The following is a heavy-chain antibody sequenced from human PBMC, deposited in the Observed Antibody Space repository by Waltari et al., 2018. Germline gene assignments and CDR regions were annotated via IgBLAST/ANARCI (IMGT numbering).Heavy chain of an antibody. D-gene: IGHD3-16*01. CDR3: ARVGHYDNKGDALDDFEV. J-gene: IGHJ3*01. CDR1: GFTFSDYY. V-gene: IGHV3-72*01. CDR2: IRKKTLDFST. Sequence: VQLVESGGGLVQPGGSLRLSCEASGFTFSDYYIDWVRQAPGKGLEVVGRIRKKTLDFSTVYTATVKGRFTISRDDSKDSVYLQMNALKAEDTAIYYCARVGHYDNKGDALDDFEVWGQGTMVTVSS.